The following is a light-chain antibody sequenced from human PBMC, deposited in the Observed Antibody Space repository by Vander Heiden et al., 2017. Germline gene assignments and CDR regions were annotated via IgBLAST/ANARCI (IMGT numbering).Light chain of an antibody. CDR2: SNN. CDR1: RSNIGTNS. J-gene: IGLJ2*01. Sequence: QSVLTQPPSASGTPGQGVTISCSGSRSNIGTNSVNWYQQLPGTAPKLLIYSNNHRPSGVPDRFSGSKSGTSASLAITGLQSEDEADYYCAAWDDSLNGVVFGGGTKLTVL. CDR3: AAWDDSLNGVV. V-gene: IGLV1-44*01.